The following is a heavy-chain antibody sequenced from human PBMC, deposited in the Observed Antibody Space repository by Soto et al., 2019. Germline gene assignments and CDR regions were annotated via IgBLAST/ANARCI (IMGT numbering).Heavy chain of an antibody. J-gene: IGHJ4*02. Sequence: EVQLLESGGGLVQPGGSLRLSCAASGFTFSSYAMSWVRQAPGKGLEWVSAISGSGGSTYYADSVKGRFTISRDNSNNTLYLQMNSRRAEDTAVYYCAKDSAAAGTPQDYWGQGTLVTVSS. CDR3: AKDSAAAGTPQDY. V-gene: IGHV3-23*01. D-gene: IGHD6-13*01. CDR1: GFTFSSYA. CDR2: ISGSGGST.